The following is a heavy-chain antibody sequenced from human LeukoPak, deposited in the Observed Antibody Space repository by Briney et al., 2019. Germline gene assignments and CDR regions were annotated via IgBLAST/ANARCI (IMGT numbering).Heavy chain of an antibody. CDR3: AREGYCSSTSCYGGWFDP. Sequence: ASVKVSCKVSGYTLTELSMHWVRQAPGKRLEWMGGFDPEDGETIYAQKFQGRVTMTEDTSTDTAYMELSSLRSEDTAVYYCAREGYCSSTSCYGGWFDPWGQGTLVTVSS. D-gene: IGHD2-2*01. CDR1: GYTLTELS. CDR2: FDPEDGET. V-gene: IGHV1-24*01. J-gene: IGHJ5*02.